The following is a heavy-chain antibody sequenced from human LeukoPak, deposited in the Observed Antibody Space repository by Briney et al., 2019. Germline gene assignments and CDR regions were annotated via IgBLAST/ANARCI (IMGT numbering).Heavy chain of an antibody. CDR2: ISRSSRTI. CDR3: AREEFYGSQDAFDL. J-gene: IGHJ3*01. V-gene: IGHV3-48*01. CDR1: GFTFSTFS. D-gene: IGHD3-10*01. Sequence: GGSPRLSCTASGFTFSTFSMNWVRQAPGKGLEWLSFISRSSRTIYYADSVKGRFTISRDNAKNSLYLQMSSLRVEDTAVYYCAREEFYGSQDAFDLWGQGTVVTVSS.